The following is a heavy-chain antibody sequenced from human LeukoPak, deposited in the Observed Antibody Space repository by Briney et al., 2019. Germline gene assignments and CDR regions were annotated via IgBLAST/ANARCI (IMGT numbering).Heavy chain of an antibody. CDR2: IRYDGSNK. J-gene: IGHJ3*02. V-gene: IGHV3-30*02. CDR1: GFTFSSYG. Sequence: GGSLRLSCAASGFTFSSYGMHWVRQAPGKGLEWVAFIRYDGSNKYYADSVKGRFTISRDNSKNTLYLQMNSLRAEDTAVYYCARVWLGITSIRTYSSSWYFSDASDIWGQGTMVTVSS. D-gene: IGHD6-13*01. CDR3: ARVWLGITSIRTYSSSWYFSDASDI.